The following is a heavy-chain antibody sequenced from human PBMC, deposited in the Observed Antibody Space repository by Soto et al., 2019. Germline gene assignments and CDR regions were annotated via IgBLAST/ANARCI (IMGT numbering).Heavy chain of an antibody. CDR2: ISSSSTSS. CDR3: ARANGGTFDY. Sequence: QVLLVESGGGLVKPGGSLRLSCAASGFTFSDSYMSWIRQAPGKGLEWVSYISSSSTSSNYADSMKGRFTISRDNAKNSLYLQMNRLRAEDTAVYYCARANGGTFDYWGQGTLVTVSS. CDR1: GFTFSDSY. D-gene: IGHD2-8*01. J-gene: IGHJ4*02. V-gene: IGHV3-11*05.